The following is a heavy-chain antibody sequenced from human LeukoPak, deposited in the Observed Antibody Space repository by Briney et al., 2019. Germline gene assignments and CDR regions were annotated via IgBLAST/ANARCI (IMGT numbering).Heavy chain of an antibody. CDR1: GFTFSSYA. CDR2: ISGSGGST. D-gene: IGHD6-13*01. CDR3: AKSGEQQLVLTNWFDP. V-gene: IGHV3-23*01. J-gene: IGHJ5*02. Sequence: PGRSLRLSCATSGFTFSSYAMSWVRQAPGKGLEWVSAISGSGGSTYYADSVKGRFTISRDNSKNTLYLQMNSLRAEDTAVYYCAKSGEQQLVLTNWFDPWGQGTLVTVSS.